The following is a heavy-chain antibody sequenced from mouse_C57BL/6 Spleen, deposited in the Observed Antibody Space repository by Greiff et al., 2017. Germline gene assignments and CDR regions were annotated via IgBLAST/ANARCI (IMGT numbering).Heavy chain of an antibody. V-gene: IGHV14-4*01. D-gene: IGHD2-3*01. J-gene: IGHJ4*01. Sequence: VQLQQSGAELVRPGASVKLSCTASGFNIKDDYMHWVKQRPEQGLEWIGWIDPENGDTEYASKFPGKDTITADTSSNTAYLQLSSLTSEDTAVYYCTTGGYYNYYAMDYWGQGTSVTVSS. CDR3: TTGGYYNYYAMDY. CDR1: GFNIKDDY. CDR2: IDPENGDT.